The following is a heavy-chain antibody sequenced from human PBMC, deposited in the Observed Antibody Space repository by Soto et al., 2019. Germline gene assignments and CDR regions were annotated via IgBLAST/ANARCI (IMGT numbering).Heavy chain of an antibody. J-gene: IGHJ5*02. D-gene: IGHD7-27*01. CDR1: GGSISSGNDY. CDR3: ARRVTGGGERFDP. CDR2: IYYSGST. Sequence: QVQLQESGPGLVKPSQTLSLTCTVSGGSISSGNDYWTWIRQTPGKGLEWIGYIYYSGSTNYNPSPTRRVTISLDTSKNQFSLRLNSVTVADTAVYYCARRVTGGGERFDPWGQGSLVTVSS. V-gene: IGHV4-30-4*01.